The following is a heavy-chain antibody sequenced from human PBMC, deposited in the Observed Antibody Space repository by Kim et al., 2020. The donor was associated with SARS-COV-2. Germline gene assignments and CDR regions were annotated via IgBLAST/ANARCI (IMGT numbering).Heavy chain of an antibody. D-gene: IGHD1-1*01. V-gene: IGHV3-48*04. J-gene: IGHJ4*02. CDR1: GFTFSDFG. CDR2: ITSSSRTI. Sequence: GGSLRLSCAASGFTFSDFGMNWVRQAPGKGLEWVSYITSSSRTIYYADSVKGRFTISRDNAKNSLYLQMNSLRAEDTAVYYCVRDWSHSDVYNPYWGQGTLVTVSS. CDR3: VRDWSHSDVYNPY.